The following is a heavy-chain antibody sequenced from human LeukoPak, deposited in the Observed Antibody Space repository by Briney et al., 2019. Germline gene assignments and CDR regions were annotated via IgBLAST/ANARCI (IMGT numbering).Heavy chain of an antibody. CDR2: IYTSGST. V-gene: IGHV4-61*02. CDR1: GGSISSGSYY. J-gene: IGHJ4*02. CDR3: ARDPLGYCSSTSCYLMGGFDY. Sequence: SETLSLTCTVSGGSISSGSYYWSWIRQPAGKGLEWIGRIYTSGSTNYNPSLKSRVTISVDTSKNQFSLKLSSVTAADTAVYYCARDPLGYCSSTSCYLMGGFDYWGQGTLVTVSS. D-gene: IGHD2-2*01.